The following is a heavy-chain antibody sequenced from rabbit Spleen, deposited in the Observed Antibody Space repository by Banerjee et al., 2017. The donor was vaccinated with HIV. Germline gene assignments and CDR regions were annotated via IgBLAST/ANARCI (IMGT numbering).Heavy chain of an antibody. CDR2: IDPLFGNT. D-gene: IGHD1-1*01. Sequence: QEQLVESGGGLVQPGGSLKLSCKASGFDFSTYGVSWVRQAPGKGLEWIGYIDPLFGNTYYASWVNGRFTISSHNAQNTLYLQLNSLTAADTATYFCARSSSGDDRFNLWGQGTLVTVS. CDR3: ARSSSGDDRFNL. V-gene: IGHV1S47*01. J-gene: IGHJ4*01. CDR1: GFDFSTYG.